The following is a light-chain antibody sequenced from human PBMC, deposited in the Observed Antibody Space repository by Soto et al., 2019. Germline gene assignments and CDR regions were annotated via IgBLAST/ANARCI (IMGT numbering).Light chain of an antibody. V-gene: IGLV8-61*01. CDR1: SGSVSTNYY. CDR3: VLYLGSGIWV. J-gene: IGLJ3*02. CDR2: NTN. Sequence: QAVVTQEPSFSVSPGGTVTLTCGWSSGSVSTNYYPSWYQQTPGQAPRTLIYNTNTRSSGVPDRFSGSILGNKAALTITGARADDESDYYCVLYLGSGIWVFGGGTKLTLL.